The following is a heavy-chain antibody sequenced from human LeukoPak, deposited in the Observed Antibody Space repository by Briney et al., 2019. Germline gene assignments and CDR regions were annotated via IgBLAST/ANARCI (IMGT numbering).Heavy chain of an antibody. V-gene: IGHV4-59*01. CDR2: IYYSGST. D-gene: IGHD2-2*01. Sequence: SETLSLTCTVSGGSISSYYWSWLRQAPGKGLEWIGYIYYSGSTNYNPSLKSRVTISVDTSKNQFSLKLSSVTAADTAVYYCARDKKGTSCYDYWGQGTLVTVSS. CDR3: ARDKKGTSCYDY. J-gene: IGHJ4*02. CDR1: GGSISSYY.